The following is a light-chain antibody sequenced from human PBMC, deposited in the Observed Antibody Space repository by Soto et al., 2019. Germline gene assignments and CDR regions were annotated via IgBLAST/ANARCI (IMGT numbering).Light chain of an antibody. J-gene: IGLJ1*01. CDR1: SSDVGGYNY. V-gene: IGLV2-14*03. CDR2: DVT. CDR3: CSYTSSSTYV. Sequence: QSALTQPASVSGSPGQSITFSCTGTSSDVGGYNYVSWYQQHPGKAPKLMIYDVTNRPSGVSERFSGSKSGNTASLTISGLQAEDEADDYCCSYTSSSTYVFGTGTKVTVL.